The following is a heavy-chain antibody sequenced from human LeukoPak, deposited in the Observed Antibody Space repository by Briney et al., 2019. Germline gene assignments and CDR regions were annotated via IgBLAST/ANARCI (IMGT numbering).Heavy chain of an antibody. J-gene: IGHJ5*02. D-gene: IGHD3-16*02. Sequence: SETLSLTCAVYGGSFSGYYWSWIRQPPGKGLEWIGEINHSGSTTYNPSLKSRVTISVDTSKNQFSLKLSSVTAADTAVYYCARAKSYQRWFDPWGQGTLVTVSS. CDR3: ARAKSYQRWFDP. CDR1: GGSFSGYY. CDR2: INHSGST. V-gene: IGHV4-34*01.